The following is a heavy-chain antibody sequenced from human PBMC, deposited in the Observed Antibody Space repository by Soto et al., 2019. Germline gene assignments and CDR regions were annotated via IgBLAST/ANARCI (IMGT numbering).Heavy chain of an antibody. CDR3: AGGGGRLLYFDY. V-gene: IGHV1-46*01. Sequence: ASVKVSCKASGYTFTSYYMHWVRGAPGQGLEWMGMINPSGGSTTYAQKFQGRVTMTRDTSTSTVYMELSRLTSEDTAVYYCAGGGGRLLYFDYWGQGALVTVSS. CDR1: GYTFTSYY. D-gene: IGHD2-15*01. CDR2: INPSGGST. J-gene: IGHJ4*02.